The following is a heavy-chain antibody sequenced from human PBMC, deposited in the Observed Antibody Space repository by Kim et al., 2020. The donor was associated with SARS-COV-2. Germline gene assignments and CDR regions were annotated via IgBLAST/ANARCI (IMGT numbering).Heavy chain of an antibody. V-gene: IGHV3-23*01. J-gene: IGHJ6*02. D-gene: IGHD3-10*01. CDR1: GFTFSSYA. CDR2: ISGSGGST. CDR3: AKDHLLWFGELLEADYYYYGMDV. Sequence: GGSLRLSCAASGFTFSSYAMSWVRQAPGKGLEWVSAISGSGGSTYYADSVKGRFTISRDNSKNTLYLQMNSLRAEDTAVYYCAKDHLLWFGELLEADYYYYGMDVWGQGTTVTVSS.